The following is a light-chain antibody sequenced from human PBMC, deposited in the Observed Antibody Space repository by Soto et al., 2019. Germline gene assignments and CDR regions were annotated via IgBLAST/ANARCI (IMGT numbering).Light chain of an antibody. V-gene: IGKV3-20*01. CDR2: ATS. Sequence: EIVLTQSPGTLSLSSGERATLSCRASQSVSSSYLAWYQQKPGQAPRLLVYATSSRATGIPDRFSGSGSGTDFTLTISRLGPEDFAVYYCQQYGSSSFTFGQGTKLEIK. CDR3: QQYGSSSFT. CDR1: QSVSSSY. J-gene: IGKJ2*01.